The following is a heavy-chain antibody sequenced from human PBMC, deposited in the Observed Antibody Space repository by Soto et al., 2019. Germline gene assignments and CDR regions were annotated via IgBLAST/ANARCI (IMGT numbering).Heavy chain of an antibody. CDR1: GLPATYNY. CDR2: FYYGGQT. V-gene: IGHV3-53*04. J-gene: IGHJ4*02. CDR3: APATYNSWTK. Sequence: EVRLMESGGGLVQPGESLKLSCRVSGLPATYNYMSWVRQAPGKGLGWVSVFYYGGQTYYADSVKGRFTLSRDNSQNTLYLDITTPRPADTAVYYCAPATYNSWTKWGPGTLVTVSS. D-gene: IGHD1-20*01.